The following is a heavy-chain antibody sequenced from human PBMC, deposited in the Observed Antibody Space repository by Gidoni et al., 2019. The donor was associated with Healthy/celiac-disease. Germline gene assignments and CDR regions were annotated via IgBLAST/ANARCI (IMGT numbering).Heavy chain of an antibody. CDR1: GFTVSSNY. V-gene: IGHV3-53*01. J-gene: IGHJ6*02. CDR3: ARDRAITSQNIVIRSYYYYGMDV. D-gene: IGHD3-16*02. Sequence: EVQLVESGGGLIQPGGSLRLSCAASGFTVSSNYISWVRQAPGKGLEGVSVIYSGGSTYYADSVKGRFTISRDNSKNTLYLQMNSLRAEDTAVYYCARDRAITSQNIVIRSYYYYGMDVWGQGTTVTVSS. CDR2: IYSGGST.